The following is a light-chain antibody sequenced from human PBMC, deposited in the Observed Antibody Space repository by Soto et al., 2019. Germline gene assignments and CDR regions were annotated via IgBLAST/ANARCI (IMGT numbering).Light chain of an antibody. J-gene: IGLJ2*01. CDR3: AAWDDSLNGRGV. Sequence: QLVLTQPPSASGTPGQRVTISCSGSSSNIGSNTVNLYQQLPGTAPKLLIYSNNQRPSGVPDRFSGSKSGTSASLAISGLQSEDEADYYCAAWDDSLNGRGVFGGGTKLTVL. V-gene: IGLV1-44*01. CDR1: SSNIGSNT. CDR2: SNN.